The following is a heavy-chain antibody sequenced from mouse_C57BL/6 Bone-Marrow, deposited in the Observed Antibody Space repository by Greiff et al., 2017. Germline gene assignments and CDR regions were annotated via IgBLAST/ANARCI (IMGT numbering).Heavy chain of an antibody. CDR2: IYLRSGNT. J-gene: IGHJ2*01. CDR1: GYTFTSYG. V-gene: IGHV1-81*01. D-gene: IGHD2-1*01. Sequence: QVQLQQSGAELARPGASVKLSCKASGYTFTSYGISWVKQRTGQGLEWIGEIYLRSGNTYYNEKFKGKGTLTADKSSSKAYMELRSLTSAASAVYFCASGGILYGNYVDFGGRGTTLTVSA. CDR3: ASGGILYGNYVDF.